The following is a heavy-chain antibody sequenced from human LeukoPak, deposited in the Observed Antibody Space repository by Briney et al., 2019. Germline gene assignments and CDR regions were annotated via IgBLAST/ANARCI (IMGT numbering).Heavy chain of an antibody. D-gene: IGHD5-12*01. CDR2: ISGSGGTT. J-gene: IGHJ4*02. CDR1: GFTFNSYA. V-gene: IGHV3-23*01. Sequence: PGGSLRLSCAVSGFTFNSYAMSWVRQAPGKGLEWVSAISGSGGTTYYTDSVKGRFIVSKDVSKNTVYLLLNRLRAEDTAVYYCARSHSGLPLYYLDYWGQGTLVTVSS. CDR3: ARSHSGLPLYYLDY.